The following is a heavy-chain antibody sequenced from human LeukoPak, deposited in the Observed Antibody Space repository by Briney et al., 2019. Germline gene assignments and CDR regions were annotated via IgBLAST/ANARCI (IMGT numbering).Heavy chain of an antibody. D-gene: IGHD3-3*01. Sequence: GGSLRLSCAPSGFTFSSYAMSWVPPAPGKGLGWVSVISGSGGSIYYADSVKGRFTISRDNSKNTLYLQMNSLRAEDTAIYYCAKEGGTYDFFGGFFDYWGQGTLVTVSS. CDR1: GFTFSSYA. J-gene: IGHJ4*02. V-gene: IGHV3-23*01. CDR2: ISGSGGSI. CDR3: AKEGGTYDFFGGFFDY.